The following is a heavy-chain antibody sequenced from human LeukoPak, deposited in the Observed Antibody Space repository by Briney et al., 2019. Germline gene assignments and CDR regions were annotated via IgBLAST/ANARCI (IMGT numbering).Heavy chain of an antibody. CDR3: ARGEWELRYMDY. J-gene: IGHJ4*02. CDR2: IYYGGST. CDR1: GGSISSYY. D-gene: IGHD1-26*01. Sequence: NPSETLSLTCTVSGGSISSYYWSWIRQPPGKGLEWIGYIYYGGSTNYNPSLKSRVTISVDTSKNQFSLKLSSVTAADTAVYYCARGEWELRYMDYWGQGTLVTVSS. V-gene: IGHV4-59*12.